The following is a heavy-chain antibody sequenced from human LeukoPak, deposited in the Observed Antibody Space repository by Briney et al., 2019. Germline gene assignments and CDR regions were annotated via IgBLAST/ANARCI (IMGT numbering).Heavy chain of an antibody. CDR2: IYYSGST. Sequence: SETLSLTCTVSGGSISSYYWSWIRQPPGKGLEWIGYIYYSGSTNYNPSLKSRVTISVDTSKNQFSLKLSSVTAADTAVYYCASQPGSSNIFDYWGQGTLATVSS. D-gene: IGHD1-14*01. V-gene: IGHV4-59*01. CDR3: ASQPGSSNIFDY. CDR1: GGSISSYY. J-gene: IGHJ4*02.